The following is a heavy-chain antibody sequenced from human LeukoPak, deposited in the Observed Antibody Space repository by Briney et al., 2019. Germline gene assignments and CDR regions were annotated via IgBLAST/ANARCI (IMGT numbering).Heavy chain of an antibody. Sequence: GGSLRLSCAASGFTFSSYAMHWVRQAPGKGLEWVAVISYDGSNKYYADSVKGRFTISRDNSKNTLYLQMNSLRAEDTAVYYCAKRGGAWGQGTLVTVSS. CDR1: GFTFSSYA. CDR2: ISYDGSNK. D-gene: IGHD3-10*01. V-gene: IGHV3-30-3*02. CDR3: AKRGGA. J-gene: IGHJ5*02.